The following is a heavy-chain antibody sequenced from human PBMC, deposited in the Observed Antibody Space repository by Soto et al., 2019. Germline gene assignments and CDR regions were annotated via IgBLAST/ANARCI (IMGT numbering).Heavy chain of an antibody. V-gene: IGHV3-23*01. Sequence: GGSLRLSCAASGFTFSSYAMSWVRQAPGKGLEWVSAISGSGGSTYYADSVKGRFTISRDNSKNTLYLQMNSLRAEDTAVYYCAKVGETETDFWSGYYRSGDWFDPWGQGTLVTVSS. CDR1: GFTFSSYA. CDR3: AKVGETETDFWSGYYRSGDWFDP. D-gene: IGHD3-3*01. CDR2: ISGSGGST. J-gene: IGHJ5*02.